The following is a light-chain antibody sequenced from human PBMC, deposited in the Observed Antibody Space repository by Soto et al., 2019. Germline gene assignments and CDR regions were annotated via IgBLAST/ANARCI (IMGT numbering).Light chain of an antibody. CDR2: DEF. V-gene: IGKV3-20*01. CDR3: QQYGSSPIT. CDR1: QSVSSSH. Sequence: EIVLTQSPGTLSLSPGERVILSCRASQSVSSSHLAWYQQKPGQAPRLLIYDEFKRATGIPDRFSGSGSGTDFTLTISRLEPEDYAVYRCQQYGSSPITFGQGTRLEIK. J-gene: IGKJ5*01.